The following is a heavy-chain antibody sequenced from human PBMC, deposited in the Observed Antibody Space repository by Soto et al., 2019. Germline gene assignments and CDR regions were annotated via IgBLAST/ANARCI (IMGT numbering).Heavy chain of an antibody. CDR3: ARVPLLYYYDSSGYYRGNWFDP. J-gene: IGHJ5*02. CDR1: GGSISSSNW. V-gene: IGHV4-4*02. CDR2: IYHSGST. Sequence: SETLSLTCAVSGGSISSSNWWSWVRQPPGKGLEWIGEIYHSGSTNYNPSLKSRVTISVDKSKNQFSLKLSSVTAADTAVYYCARVPLLYYYDSSGYYRGNWFDPWGQGTLVTVSS. D-gene: IGHD3-22*01.